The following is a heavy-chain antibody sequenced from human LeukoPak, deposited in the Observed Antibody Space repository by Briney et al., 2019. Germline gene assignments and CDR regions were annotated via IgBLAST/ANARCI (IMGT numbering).Heavy chain of an antibody. D-gene: IGHD2-15*01. CDR2: ISYDGSNK. Sequence: GRSLRLSCAASGFTFSSYGMHWVRQAPGKGLEWVAVISYDGSNKYYADSVKGRFTISRDNSKNTLYLQTNSLRAEDTAVYYCARSYCSGGSCFAFDIWGQGTMVTVSS. CDR1: GFTFSSYG. CDR3: ARSYCSGGSCFAFDI. J-gene: IGHJ3*02. V-gene: IGHV3-30*03.